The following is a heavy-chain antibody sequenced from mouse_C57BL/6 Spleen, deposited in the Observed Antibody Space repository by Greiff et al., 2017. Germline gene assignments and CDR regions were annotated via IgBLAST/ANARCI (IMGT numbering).Heavy chain of an antibody. CDR2: IDPSDSYT. CDR3: ARGEIYYYAMDY. CDR1: GYTFTSYW. Sequence: VQLQQPGAELVRPGTSVKLSCKASGYTFTSYWMHWVKQRPGQGLEWIGVIDPSDSYTNYNQKFKGKATLTVDTSSSTAYMQLSSLTSEDSAVYYCARGEIYYYAMDYGGQGTSVTGSS. J-gene: IGHJ4*01. V-gene: IGHV1-59*01.